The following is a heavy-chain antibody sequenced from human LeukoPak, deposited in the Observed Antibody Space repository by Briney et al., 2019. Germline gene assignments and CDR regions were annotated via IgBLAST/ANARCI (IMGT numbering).Heavy chain of an antibody. CDR3: ARGTQWLDSDAFDI. D-gene: IGHD6-19*01. V-gene: IGHV4-61*02. J-gene: IGHJ3*02. Sequence: SETLSLTCTVSGGSISSGSYYWSWIRQPAGKGLEWIGRIYTRGSTNYNPSLKSRVTISIDSSKNQFSLKLSSVTAADTAVYYCARGTQWLDSDAFDIWGQGTMVTVSS. CDR1: GGSISSGSYY. CDR2: IYTRGST.